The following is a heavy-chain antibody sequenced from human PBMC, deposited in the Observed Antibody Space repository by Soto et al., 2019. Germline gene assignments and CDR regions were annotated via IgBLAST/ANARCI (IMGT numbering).Heavy chain of an antibody. Sequence: ASVKVSCKASGDVFRSYGINWVRQAPGQGLEWMGGIIPISGTTNYAQKFQGRVAITADESTDTVYMELSRLRSEDTAVYFCARVRCFNGLCHTADYGMDVWGQGTTVTVS. CDR2: IIPISGTT. J-gene: IGHJ6*02. CDR3: ARVRCFNGLCHTADYGMDV. D-gene: IGHD2-8*01. CDR1: GDVFRSYG. V-gene: IGHV1-69*13.